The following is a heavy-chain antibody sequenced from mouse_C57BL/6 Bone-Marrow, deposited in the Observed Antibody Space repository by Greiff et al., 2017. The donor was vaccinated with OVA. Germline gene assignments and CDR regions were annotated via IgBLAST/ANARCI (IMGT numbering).Heavy chain of an antibody. D-gene: IGHD3-2*02. V-gene: IGHV14-4*01. CDR1: GFNIKDDY. CDR3: TKTAQAPYYAMDY. CDR2: IDPENGDT. Sequence: EVKLMESGAELVRPGASVKLSCTASGFNIKDDYMHWVKQRPEQGLEWIGWIDPENGDTEYASKFQGKATITADTSSNTAYLQLSSLTSEDTAVYYCTKTAQAPYYAMDYWGQGTSVTVSS. J-gene: IGHJ4*01.